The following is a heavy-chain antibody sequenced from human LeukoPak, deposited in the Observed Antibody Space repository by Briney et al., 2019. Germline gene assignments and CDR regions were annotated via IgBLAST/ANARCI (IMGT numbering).Heavy chain of an antibody. J-gene: IGHJ3*02. V-gene: IGHV3-72*01. Sequence: GGSLRLSCAASGFTFSDHYMDWVRQAPGKGLEWVGRTRHKANSYTTEYAASVKGRFTISRDDSKNSLYLQMNSLKTEDTAVYYCARTLAYCGGDCYLDAFDIWGQGTMVTVSS. CDR3: ARTLAYCGGDCYLDAFDI. CDR2: TRHKANSYTT. CDR1: GFTFSDHY. D-gene: IGHD2-21*02.